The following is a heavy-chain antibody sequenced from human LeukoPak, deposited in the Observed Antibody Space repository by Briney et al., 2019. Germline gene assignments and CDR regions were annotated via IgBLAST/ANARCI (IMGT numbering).Heavy chain of an antibody. CDR1: GFTFSSYS. CDR3: ARERGEYCSGGSCYRAGEFDY. CDR2: ISSSSSYI. D-gene: IGHD2-15*01. Sequence: GGSLRLSCAASGFTFSSYSMNWVRQAPGKGLEWVSSISSSSSYIYYADSVKGRFTISRDNAKNSLYLQMNSLRAEDTAVYYCARERGEYCSGGSCYRAGEFDYWGQGTLVTVFS. J-gene: IGHJ4*02. V-gene: IGHV3-21*01.